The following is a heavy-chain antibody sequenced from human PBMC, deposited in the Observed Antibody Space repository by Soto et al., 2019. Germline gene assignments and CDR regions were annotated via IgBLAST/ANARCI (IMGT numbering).Heavy chain of an antibody. CDR1: GGSFSGYY. CDR2: INHSGST. CDR3: ARGSLSPVSSYYYGSGSYYGV. V-gene: IGHV4-34*01. J-gene: IGHJ6*04. Sequence: SETLSLTCAVYGGSFSGYYWSWIRQPPGKGLEWIGEINHSGSTNYNPSLKSRVTISVDTSKNQFSLKLSSVTAADTAVYYCARGSLSPVSSYYYGSGSYYGVWGKGTTVTVSS. D-gene: IGHD3-10*01.